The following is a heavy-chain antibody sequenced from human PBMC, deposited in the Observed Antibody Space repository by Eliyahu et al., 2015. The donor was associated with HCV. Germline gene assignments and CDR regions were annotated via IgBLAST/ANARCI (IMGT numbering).Heavy chain of an antibody. CDR1: GFTXHNYA. CDR2: ISGSGDST. Sequence: EVQLLESGGGLVQRGGXLXLXCXASGFTXHNYAMNWVRQAPGKGLEWVSGISGSGDSTYYADSVKGRFTVSRDNSKNTVYLQVNSLRVDDTAVFYCAKGRTMVSPGPDTWGQGTLVTVSS. J-gene: IGHJ5*02. D-gene: IGHD4/OR15-4a*01. CDR3: AKGRTMVSPGPDT. V-gene: IGHV3-23*01.